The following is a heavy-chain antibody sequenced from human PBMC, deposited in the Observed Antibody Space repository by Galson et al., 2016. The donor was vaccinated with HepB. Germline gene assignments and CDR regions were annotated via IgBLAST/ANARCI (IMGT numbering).Heavy chain of an antibody. V-gene: IGHV3-7*01. CDR1: GITFRNHW. CDR3: ASRQILVVEGARQYFFDF. Sequence: SLRLSCADSGITFRNHWMNWVRQAPGKALEWVASTWPDGGDSYYVDSVRGRFTISSDNDKNSVYLEMDSLRAEDTAVYYCASRQILVVEGARQYFFDFWGQGTVVTVSS. J-gene: IGHJ3*01. D-gene: IGHD2-15*01. CDR2: TWPDGGDS.